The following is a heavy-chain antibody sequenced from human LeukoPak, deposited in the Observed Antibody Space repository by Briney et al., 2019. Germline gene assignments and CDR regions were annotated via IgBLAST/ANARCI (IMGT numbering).Heavy chain of an antibody. CDR3: VFDSSGYLSRSLPPYFDS. V-gene: IGHV1-69*05. CDR1: GGTFSRYA. Sequence: PVKVSCKASGGTFSRYAISWVRQAPGQGLEWMGGIIPIFGTAKYAQKFQGRVTLTTDESTSTAYMELSSLRSEDTAVYYCVFDSSGYLSRSLPPYFDSWGQGTLVTVSS. CDR2: IIPIFGTA. D-gene: IGHD3-22*01. J-gene: IGHJ4*02.